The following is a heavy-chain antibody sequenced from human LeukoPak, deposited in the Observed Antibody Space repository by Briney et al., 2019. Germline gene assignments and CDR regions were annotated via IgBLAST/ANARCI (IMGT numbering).Heavy chain of an antibody. D-gene: IGHD4-17*01. CDR2: IIAILSQA. Sequence: SVKVSCKASGGTFSTYAISWVRQAPGQGLGWMGRIIAILSQANYAQKFRGRVSITADESTTTAYLELSRLRSEDTAVYYCATGGDYRDAFDMWGQGTRVTVSS. J-gene: IGHJ3*02. CDR1: GGTFSTYA. CDR3: ATGGDYRDAFDM. V-gene: IGHV1-69*11.